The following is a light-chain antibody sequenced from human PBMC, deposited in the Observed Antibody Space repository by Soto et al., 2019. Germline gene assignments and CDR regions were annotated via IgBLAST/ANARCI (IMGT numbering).Light chain of an antibody. J-gene: IGLJ2*01. CDR2: EVT. Sequence: QSVLTQSPSASGSPGQSVTISCTGTSSDVGGYNFVSWYQQHPGKAPKLMIFEVTKRPSGVPDRFSGSKSGNTASLTVSGLQAEDEADYFCSSYAYINVASVVFGGGTKVTVI. V-gene: IGLV2-8*01. CDR3: SSYAYINVASVV. CDR1: SSDVGGYNF.